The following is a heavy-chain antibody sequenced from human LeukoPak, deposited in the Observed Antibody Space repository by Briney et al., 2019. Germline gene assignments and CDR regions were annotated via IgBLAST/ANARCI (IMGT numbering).Heavy chain of an antibody. CDR2: ISGGGVTT. Sequence: GGSLRLSCAASGFTFSSYAMSWVRQAPGKGLEWVSTISGGGVTTYYADSVKGRLTISRDNSKNTVSPQMNSLRDDDTAVYFRARESPVAAVGRSWFDPWGQGTLVTVSS. CDR3: ARESPVAAVGRSWFDP. J-gene: IGHJ5*02. V-gene: IGHV3-23*01. D-gene: IGHD6-13*01. CDR1: GFTFSSYA.